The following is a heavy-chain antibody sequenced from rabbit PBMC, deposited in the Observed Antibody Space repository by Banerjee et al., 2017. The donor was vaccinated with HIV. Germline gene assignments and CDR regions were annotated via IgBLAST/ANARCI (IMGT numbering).Heavy chain of an antibody. CDR1: GFSFSNKYV. V-gene: IGHV1S45*01. CDR3: ARDLIGSSYGDL. Sequence: QEQLVESGGGLVQPEGSLTLTCTASGFSFSNKYVMCWVRQAPGKGLEWIACINTSSGNTVYATWAKGRFTISKTSSTTVTLQVTSLTAADTATYFCARDLIGSSYGDLWGPGTLVTVS. D-gene: IGHD8-1*01. J-gene: IGHJ4*01. CDR2: INTSSGNT.